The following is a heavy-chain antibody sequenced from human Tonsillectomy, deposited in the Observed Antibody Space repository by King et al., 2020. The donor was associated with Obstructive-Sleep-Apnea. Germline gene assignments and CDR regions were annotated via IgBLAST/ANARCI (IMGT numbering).Heavy chain of an antibody. CDR1: GFTFSDHY. V-gene: IGHV3-72*01. Sequence: QLVQSGGGLVQPGGSLRLSCAASGFTFSDHYMDWVRQAPGKGLEWVVRTRKKAYSSTKEYAPSVKGRFTISRYDSTNSLYLQMNSLKTEDTAVYFCSRVAKLYYFDYWGQGTLVTVSS. CDR3: SRVAKLYYFDY. CDR2: TRKKAYSSTK. D-gene: IGHD4-23*01. J-gene: IGHJ4*02.